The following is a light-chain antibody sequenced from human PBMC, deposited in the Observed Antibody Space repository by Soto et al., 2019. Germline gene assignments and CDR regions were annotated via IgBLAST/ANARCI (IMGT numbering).Light chain of an antibody. J-gene: IGKJ2*01. CDR3: QHYNNWPALYT. CDR1: QSVSSN. Sequence: EIVMTQSPATLSVSPGERATLSCRASQSVSSNLAWYQQKPGQDPRLLIYGASTRATGIPARFSGSGSGTEFTLTISSLQSEDFAVYYCQHYNNWPALYTFGQGTKLEIK. V-gene: IGKV3-15*01. CDR2: GAS.